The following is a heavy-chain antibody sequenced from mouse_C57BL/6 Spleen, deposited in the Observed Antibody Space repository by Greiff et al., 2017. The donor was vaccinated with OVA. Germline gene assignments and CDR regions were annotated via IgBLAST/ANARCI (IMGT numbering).Heavy chain of an antibody. J-gene: IGHJ1*03. Sequence: CGGLVQPKGSLKLLCAASGFTFNTYAMHWVRQAPGKGLDWVARIRSKSSNYATYYADSVKDRFTISRDDSQSMLYLQMNNLKTEDTAMYYCVREGPYYYGSSWGYFDVWGTGTTVTVSS. D-gene: IGHD1-1*01. CDR3: VREGPYYYGSSWGYFDV. CDR2: IRSKSSNYAT. V-gene: IGHV10-3*01. CDR1: GFTFNTYA.